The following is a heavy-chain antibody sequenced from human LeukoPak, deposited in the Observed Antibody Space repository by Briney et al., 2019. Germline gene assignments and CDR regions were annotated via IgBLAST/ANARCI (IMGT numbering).Heavy chain of an antibody. V-gene: IGHV4-31*03. CDR1: GGSISSGGYY. Sequence: SETLSLTCTVSGGSISSGGYYWSWIRQHPGKGLERIGYIYHSGGTFYNPSLKSRVSISVDTSKNQFSLKLSSVTAADTAVYYCASSEATTTPPPYGMDVWGQGTTVTVSS. CDR2: IYHSGGT. D-gene: IGHD5-12*01. CDR3: ASSEATTTPPPYGMDV. J-gene: IGHJ6*02.